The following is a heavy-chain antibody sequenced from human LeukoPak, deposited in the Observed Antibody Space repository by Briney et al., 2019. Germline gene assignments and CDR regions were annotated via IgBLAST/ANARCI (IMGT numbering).Heavy chain of an antibody. D-gene: IGHD3-10*01. CDR2: IYPGDSDT. CDR3: ASWRGSGSYYKKRKSGNWFDP. CDR1: GYSFTSYW. V-gene: IGHV5-51*01. Sequence: GESLKISCKGSGYSFTSYWIGWVRQMPGKGLEWMGIIYPGDSDTRYSPSFQGQVAISADKSISTAYLQWSSLKASDTAMYYCASWRGSGSYYKKRKSGNWFDPWGQGTLVTVSS. J-gene: IGHJ5*02.